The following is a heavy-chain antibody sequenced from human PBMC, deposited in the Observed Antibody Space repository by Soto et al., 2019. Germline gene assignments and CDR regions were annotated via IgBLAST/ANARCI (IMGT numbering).Heavy chain of an antibody. Sequence: QVQLVESGGGVVQPGRSLRLSCADSGFTFSSYGMHWVRQAPAKGLEWVAVISYDGSNKYYADSVKGRFTISRDNSKNTLYLQMNSLSAEDKAVYYFAPLRGAEGNFDYWGQGTLVTVSS. CDR1: GFTFSSYG. CDR3: APLRGAEGNFDY. J-gene: IGHJ4*02. V-gene: IGHV3-30*03. D-gene: IGHD1-26*01. CDR2: ISYDGSNK.